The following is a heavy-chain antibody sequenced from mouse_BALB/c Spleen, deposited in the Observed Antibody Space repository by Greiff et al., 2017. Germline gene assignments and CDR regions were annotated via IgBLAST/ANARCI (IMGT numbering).Heavy chain of an antibody. CDR1: GYTFTDYA. CDR2: ISTYYGDA. J-gene: IGHJ2*01. CDR3: AREDYLTYFDY. Sequence: VQLQQSGAELVRPGVSVKISCKGSGYTFTDYAMHWVKQSHAKSLEWIGVISTYYGDASYNQKFKGKATMTVDKSSSTAYMELARLTSEDSAIYYCAREDYLTYFDYWGQGTTLTVSS. D-gene: IGHD2-4*01. V-gene: IGHV1S137*01.